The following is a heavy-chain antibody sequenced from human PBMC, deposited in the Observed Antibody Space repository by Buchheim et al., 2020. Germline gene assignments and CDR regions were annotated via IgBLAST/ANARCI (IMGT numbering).Heavy chain of an antibody. V-gene: IGHV4-34*01. J-gene: IGHJ4*02. D-gene: IGHD3-9*01. CDR3: ARGNTYYDILTH. CDR1: GGSFSGYY. Sequence: QVQLQQWGAGLLKPSETLSLTCAVYGGSFSGYYWSWIRQPPGKGLEWIGEINHSGSTNSNPSLKSRVTISVDTSKNQFSLKLSSVTAADTAVYYCARGNTYYDILTHWGQGTL. CDR2: INHSGST.